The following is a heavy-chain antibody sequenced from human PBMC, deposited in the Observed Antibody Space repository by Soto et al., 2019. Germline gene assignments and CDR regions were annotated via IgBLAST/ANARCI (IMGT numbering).Heavy chain of an antibody. CDR1: GFTFSSYS. CDR2: ISSSSSTI. Sequence: PGGSLRLSCAASGFTFSSYSMNWVRQAPGKGLEWASYISSSSSTIYYADSVKGRFTISRDNAKNSLYLQMNSLRDEDTAVYYCARGQLGPNWFDPWGQGTLVTVSS. D-gene: IGHD6-6*01. V-gene: IGHV3-48*02. J-gene: IGHJ5*02. CDR3: ARGQLGPNWFDP.